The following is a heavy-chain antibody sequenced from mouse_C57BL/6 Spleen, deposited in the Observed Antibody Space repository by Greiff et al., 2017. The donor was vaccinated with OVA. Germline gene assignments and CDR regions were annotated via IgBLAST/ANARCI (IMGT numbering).Heavy chain of an antibody. D-gene: IGHD2-1*01. CDR1: GYTFTDYY. J-gene: IGHJ1*03. V-gene: IGHV1-26*01. Sequence: EVQLQQSGPELVKPGASVKISCKASGYTFTDYYMNWVKQSHGKSLEWIGDINPNNGGTSYNQKFKGKATLTVDKSSSTAYMELRSLTSEDSAVYYCAREEGNYEYFDVWGTGTTVTVSS. CDR3: AREEGNYEYFDV. CDR2: INPNNGGT.